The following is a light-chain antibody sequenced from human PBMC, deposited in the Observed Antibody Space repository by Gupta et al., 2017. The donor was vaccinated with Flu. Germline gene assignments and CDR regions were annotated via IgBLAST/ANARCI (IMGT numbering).Light chain of an antibody. CDR1: QSVSTY. Sequence: EIVLTQSPATLSLSPGERATLSCRASQSVSTYLAWYQQKPGQASRLLIHGASNRATGIPARFSGSGSGTDFTLTISSLEPEDFAVYYCQQRINWPLLTFGGGTKVEIK. J-gene: IGKJ4*01. CDR2: GAS. V-gene: IGKV3-11*01. CDR3: QQRINWPLLT.